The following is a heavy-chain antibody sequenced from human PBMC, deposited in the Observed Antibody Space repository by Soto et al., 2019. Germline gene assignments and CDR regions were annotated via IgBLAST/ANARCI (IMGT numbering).Heavy chain of an antibody. CDR3: AKLNVSLSGPHGINV. CDR2: MLYSGLT. Sequence: SETLSLTCSVSGYSVSSSDYYWAWIRQPPGKGLEWIGSMLYSGLTYYNPSLKSRVTLSVDTSKNQFSVRLNSVTDSETAVYYCAKLNVSLSGPHGINVCGQRTTVTV. V-gene: IGHV4-39*01. CDR1: GYSVSSSDYY. D-gene: IGHD2-15*01. J-gene: IGHJ6*02.